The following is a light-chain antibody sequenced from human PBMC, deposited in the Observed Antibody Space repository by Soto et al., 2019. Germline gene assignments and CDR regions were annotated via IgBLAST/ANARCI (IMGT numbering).Light chain of an antibody. CDR1: QSVTYNY. CDR3: QQYGGSPPYT. CDR2: GAS. V-gene: IGKV3-20*01. J-gene: IGKJ2*01. Sequence: EVVLTQSPGTLSLSPGVRATLSCRASQSVTYNYVAWYQQKPGQAPRLLIYGASNRATGIPDRFSGSGSGTDFTLTISRLEPEDCAVYYGQQYGGSPPYTFGQGTKLEIK.